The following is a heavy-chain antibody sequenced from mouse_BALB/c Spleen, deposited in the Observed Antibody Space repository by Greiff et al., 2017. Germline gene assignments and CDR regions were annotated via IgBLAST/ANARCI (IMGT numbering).Heavy chain of an antibody. CDR2: ISSGGGNT. Sequence: EVKLMESGGGLVKPGGSLKLSCAASGFTFSSYTMSWVRQTPEKRLEWVATISSGGGNTYYPDSVKGRFTISRDNAKNNLYLQMSSLRSEDTALYYCARYNTTVVARAMDYWGQGTSVTVSS. D-gene: IGHD1-1*01. J-gene: IGHJ4*01. CDR3: ARYNTTVVARAMDY. CDR1: GFTFSSYT. V-gene: IGHV5-9*03.